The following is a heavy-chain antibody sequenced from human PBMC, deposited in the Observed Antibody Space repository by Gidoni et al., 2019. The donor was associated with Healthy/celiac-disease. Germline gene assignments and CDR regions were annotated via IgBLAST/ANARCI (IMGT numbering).Heavy chain of an antibody. V-gene: IGHV3-33*01. CDR3: ARGADSSSSDAFDI. Sequence: QVQLVESGGGVVQPGRSLRLSCAASGFTFSNYGMHWVRQAPGKGLEWVAVIWYDGSNKYYADSGKGRFTISRDNSKNTLYLQMNSLRAEDTAVYYCARGADSSSSDAFDIWVQGTMVTVSS. CDR2: IWYDGSNK. CDR1: GFTFSNYG. J-gene: IGHJ3*02. D-gene: IGHD6-6*01.